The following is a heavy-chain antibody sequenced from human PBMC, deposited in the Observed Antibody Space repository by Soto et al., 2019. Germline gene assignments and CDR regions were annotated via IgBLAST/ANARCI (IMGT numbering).Heavy chain of an antibody. CDR2: ISAYNGNT. CDR1: GYTFTSYG. CDR3: ARDPRAHFSQHVYGTNLDY. J-gene: IGHJ4*02. V-gene: IGHV1-18*01. Sequence: QVQLVQSGAEVKKPGASVKVSCKASGYTFTSYGISWVRQAPGQGLEWMGWISAYNGNTNYAQKLQGRVTMTTDTTTSTAYMELRRLRSDDTAVYYCARDPRAHFSQHVYGTNLDYWGQGTLVTVSS. D-gene: IGHD3-16*01.